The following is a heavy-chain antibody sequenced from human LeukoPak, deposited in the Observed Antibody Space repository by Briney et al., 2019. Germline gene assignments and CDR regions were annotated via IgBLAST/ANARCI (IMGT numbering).Heavy chain of an antibody. CDR1: GDSVSSNSAA. J-gene: IGHJ5*02. CDR3: ARAAVTGSSYLDP. V-gene: IGHV6-1*01. D-gene: IGHD6-19*01. CDR2: IYYRSKWFN. Sequence: SQTLSLTCAISGDSVSSNSAAWSWLRQSPSRGLEWLGRIYYRSKWFNEYAVSVRSRITINPDTSKNQFSLQLNSVTPEDTAVYYCARAAVTGSSYLDPWGQGTLVTVSS.